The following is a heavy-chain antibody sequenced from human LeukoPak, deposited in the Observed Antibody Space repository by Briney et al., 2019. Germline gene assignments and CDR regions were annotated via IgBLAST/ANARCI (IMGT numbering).Heavy chain of an antibody. CDR1: GGTFSSYA. Sequence: SVKVSCKASGGTFSSYAISWVRQAPGQGLEWMGGIIPIFGTANYAQKFQGRVTMTRDTSTSTVYMELSSLRSEDTAVYYCAVSGYEGDYWGQGTLVTVSS. CDR2: IIPIFGTA. CDR3: AVSGYEGDY. J-gene: IGHJ4*02. D-gene: IGHD5-12*01. V-gene: IGHV1-69*05.